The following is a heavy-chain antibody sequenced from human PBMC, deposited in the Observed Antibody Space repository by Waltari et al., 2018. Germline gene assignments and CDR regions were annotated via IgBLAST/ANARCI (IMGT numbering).Heavy chain of an antibody. Sequence: QVQLQESGPGLVPPSETLSLTCTVSGDPISSFFWNWIRQAPGKGLEWIGCSYENVRIDHHPSLRSPVTISADRSRNQFSLKLTSMTAADSAVYYGARRSCSSFFCEVVGCNWMDPWGQGTLVTVSS. CDR1: GDPISSFF. D-gene: IGHD2-2*01. J-gene: IGHJ5*02. CDR3: ARRSCSSFFCEVVGCNWMDP. V-gene: IGHV4-59*01. CDR2: SYENVRI.